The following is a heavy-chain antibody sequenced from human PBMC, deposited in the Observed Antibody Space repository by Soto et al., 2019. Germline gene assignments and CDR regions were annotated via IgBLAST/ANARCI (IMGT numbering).Heavy chain of an antibody. J-gene: IGHJ2*01. Sequence: EVQLLDSGGGLVQPGGSLRLSCAASGFTFSCCAMSWVRQAPGKGLEWVSTIHGDGDYMQYTDSVKGRFTISRDNSRNTLYLQMDRLRGDDTAVYYCVNNRGGGSYTCWSFASWGRGTLVTVSS. CDR1: GFTFSCCA. V-gene: IGHV3-23*01. CDR2: IHGDGDYM. CDR3: VNNRGGGSYTCWSFAS. D-gene: IGHD1-26*01.